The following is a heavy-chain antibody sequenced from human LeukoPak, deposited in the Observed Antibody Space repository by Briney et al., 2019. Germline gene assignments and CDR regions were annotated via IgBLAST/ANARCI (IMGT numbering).Heavy chain of an antibody. J-gene: IGHJ4*02. V-gene: IGHV4-4*02. CDR1: GVSISTTNW. CDR2: VHLSGRT. CDR3: AREGGPYRPLDY. Sequence: SETLSLTCGVSGVSISTTNWWTWVRQPPGEGLEWIGEVHLSGRTHYNPSHESRVTMSVDMSENHISLRLTSVTAADTAVYYCAREGGPYRPLDYSGQGTLVTVSS.